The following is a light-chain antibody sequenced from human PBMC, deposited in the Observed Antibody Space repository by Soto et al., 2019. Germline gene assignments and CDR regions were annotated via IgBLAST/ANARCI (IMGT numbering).Light chain of an antibody. J-gene: IGKJ1*01. Sequence: DVQMTQSPSSVSASVGDRVTITCRARQSIGDSLAWYQQKPGKGPKVPIHRASTLQSGVPSRFSGSGAGTEFTLTISSLQPDDLGTYYCQQYHTYALTFGQGTKVEIK. CDR3: QQYHTYALT. CDR2: RAS. CDR1: QSIGDS. V-gene: IGKV1-5*03.